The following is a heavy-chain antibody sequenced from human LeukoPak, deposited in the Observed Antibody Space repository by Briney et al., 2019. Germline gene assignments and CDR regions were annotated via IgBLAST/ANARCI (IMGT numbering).Heavy chain of an antibody. CDR1: GGSISSYY. V-gene: IGHV4-59*01. Sequence: PSETLSLTCTVSGGSISSYYWSWIRQPPGKGLEWIGYIYYSGSTNYNPSLKSRVTISVDTSKNQFSLKLGSVTAADTAVYYCARDSVVTENYFDYWGQGTLVTVSS. D-gene: IGHD4-23*01. CDR3: ARDSVVTENYFDY. CDR2: IYYSGST. J-gene: IGHJ4*02.